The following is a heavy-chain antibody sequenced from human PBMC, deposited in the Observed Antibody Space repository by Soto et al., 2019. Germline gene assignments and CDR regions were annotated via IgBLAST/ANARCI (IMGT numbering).Heavy chain of an antibody. CDR3: ARNYGHDCGGGDCYFYF. D-gene: IGHD5-12*01. CDR1: GGTFSRYA. Sequence: QVQLVQSGAEVKKPGSSVRVSCTASGGTFSRYAINWVRQAPGHGLEWMGGTIPLFGTPNYAQKFRGRVTITADESASTAHMELRSLTSDDTAVYYCARNYGHDCGGGDCYFYFWGQGTLVTVSS. J-gene: IGHJ4*02. V-gene: IGHV1-69*01. CDR2: TIPLFGTP.